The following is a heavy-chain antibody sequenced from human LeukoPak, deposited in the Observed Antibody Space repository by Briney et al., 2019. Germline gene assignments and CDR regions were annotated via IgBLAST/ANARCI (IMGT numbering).Heavy chain of an antibody. CDR3: ARVPFFSNGYGFDY. Sequence: PSETLSLTCAVSGVSISSSNWWSWVRQSPGKKLEWIGDIYHSGSTTYNPSFKSRVTIAVDKSKSQFSLRLRSVTAADTAVYYCARVPFFSNGYGFDYWGQGLLVTVSS. CDR2: IYHSGST. V-gene: IGHV4-4*02. D-gene: IGHD5-18*01. J-gene: IGHJ4*02. CDR1: GVSISSSNW.